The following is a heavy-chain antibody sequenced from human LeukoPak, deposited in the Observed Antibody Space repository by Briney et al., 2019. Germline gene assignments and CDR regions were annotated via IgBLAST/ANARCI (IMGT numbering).Heavy chain of an antibody. J-gene: IGHJ4*02. Sequence: GGSLRLSCAASGFTFSSYSMHWVRQAPGKGLEWVSRIKTDGTTTTYADSVKGRFTISRDNAKNTLYLQMDSLRAEDTAVYYCIRDLNWNYGDYWGQGTLVTVSS. D-gene: IGHD1-7*01. V-gene: IGHV3-74*03. CDR1: GFTFSSYS. CDR3: IRDLNWNYGDY. CDR2: IKTDGTTT.